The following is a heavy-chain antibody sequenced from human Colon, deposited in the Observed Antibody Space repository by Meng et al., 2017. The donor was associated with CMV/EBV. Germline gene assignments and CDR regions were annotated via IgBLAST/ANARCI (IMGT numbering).Heavy chain of an antibody. D-gene: IGHD5-18*01. CDR3: ARMEYSYGYLGWFDP. J-gene: IGHJ5*02. CDR1: DYTFTNYG. V-gene: IGHV1-18*01. CDR2: MSTFNGNT. Sequence: ASVKVSCKASDYTFTNYGISWVRQAPGQGLEWMGWMSTFNGNTYYAQKFQGRLTMTRDTSTDTAYMDLRSLRFDDTAMYYCARMEYSYGYLGWFDPWGQGTLVTVSS.